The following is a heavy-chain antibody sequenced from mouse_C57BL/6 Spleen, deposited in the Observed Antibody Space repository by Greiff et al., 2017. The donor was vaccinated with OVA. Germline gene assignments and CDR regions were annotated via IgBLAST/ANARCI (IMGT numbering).Heavy chain of an antibody. CDR2: IDPSDSYT. CDR3: ARRYGSSHWYFDG. V-gene: IGHV1-59*01. Sequence: QVQLQQPGAELVRPGTSVTLSCKASGYTFTSYWMHWVKQRPGQGLEWIGVIDPSDSYTNYNQKFKGQATLTVDTSSSTAYMQLSSRTSEDSAVYYCARRYGSSHWYFDGWGTGTTVTVSS. CDR1: GYTFTSYW. D-gene: IGHD1-1*01. J-gene: IGHJ1*03.